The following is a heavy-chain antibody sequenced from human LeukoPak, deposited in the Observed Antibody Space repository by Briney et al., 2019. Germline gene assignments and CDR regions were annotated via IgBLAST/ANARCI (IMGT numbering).Heavy chain of an antibody. J-gene: IGHJ4*02. Sequence: GGSLRLSCAASGFTFSSYEMNWVRPAPGKGLEWVSYISSSCSTIYYADSVKGRFTISRDKSKNTPYLQMNSLRADDTAMYYCAKDRGDSGWLYFDYWGQGTLVTVSS. CDR1: GFTFSSYE. CDR2: ISSSCSTI. V-gene: IGHV3-48*03. CDR3: AKDRGDSGWLYFDY. D-gene: IGHD6-19*01.